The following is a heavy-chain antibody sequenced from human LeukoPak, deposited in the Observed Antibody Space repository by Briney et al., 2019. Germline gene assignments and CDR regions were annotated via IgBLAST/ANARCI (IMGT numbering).Heavy chain of an antibody. CDR1: GYTFTSYG. CDR3: ARDRSGYDLNWFDP. V-gene: IGHV1-2*02. CDR2: INPNSGGT. J-gene: IGHJ5*02. D-gene: IGHD5-12*01. Sequence: ASVKVSCKASGYTFTSYGISWVRQAPGQGLEWMGWINPNSGGTNYAQKFQGRVTMTRDTSISTAYMELSRLRSDDTAVYYCARDRSGYDLNWFDPWGQGTLVTVSS.